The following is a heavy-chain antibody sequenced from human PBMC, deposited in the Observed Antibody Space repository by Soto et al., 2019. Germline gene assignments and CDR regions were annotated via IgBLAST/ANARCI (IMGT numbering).Heavy chain of an antibody. CDR3: AHLGYCSGGSCHNWFDP. Sequence: QITLKESGPTLVKPTQTLTLTCAFSGFSLTTTGVGVGWIRQPPGKALEWLALIYWDDNKRYSPSLKSRLSITKDTSKNQVVLTMTNMDPVDTATDYCAHLGYCSGGSCHNWFDPWGQGTLVTVSS. CDR2: IYWDDNK. D-gene: IGHD2-15*01. J-gene: IGHJ5*02. V-gene: IGHV2-5*02. CDR1: GFSLTTTGVG.